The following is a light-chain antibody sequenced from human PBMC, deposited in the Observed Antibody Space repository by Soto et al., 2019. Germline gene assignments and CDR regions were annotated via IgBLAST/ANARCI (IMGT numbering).Light chain of an antibody. V-gene: IGKV3-15*01. CDR2: GAS. Sequence: EIVMTQSPATLSVSPGERATLSCRASQSVSSNLAWYQQKSGQAPRLFIYGASTRATGIPARFSGSGSGTEFTLTINSLQSEDFAVYYCQQYNNWPPFTFGPGIKVDIK. CDR3: QQYNNWPPFT. CDR1: QSVSSN. J-gene: IGKJ3*01.